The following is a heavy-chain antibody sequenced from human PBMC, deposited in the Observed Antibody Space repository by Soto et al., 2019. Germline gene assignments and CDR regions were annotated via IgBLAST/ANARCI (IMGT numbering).Heavy chain of an antibody. J-gene: IGHJ4*02. CDR3: ARYRYTSGWWTPPFDY. CDR2: IYYSGST. D-gene: IGHD1-1*01. Sequence: PSETLSLTCAVSGGSISSYYWSWIRQPPGKGLEWIGYIYYSGSTNYNPSLKSRVTISVDTSKNQFSLKLTSVTAEDTAGYYCARYRYTSGWWTPPFDYWGQGTLVTVSS. CDR1: GGSISSYY. V-gene: IGHV4-59*01.